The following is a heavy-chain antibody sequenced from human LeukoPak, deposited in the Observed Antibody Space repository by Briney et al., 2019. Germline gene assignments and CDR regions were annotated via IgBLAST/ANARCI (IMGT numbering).Heavy chain of an antibody. V-gene: IGHV1-18*01. CDR3: ARDGGPITPMDY. J-gene: IGHJ4*02. D-gene: IGHD3-16*01. Sequence: ASVKVSCKASGYMFTSYGISWVRQAPGQGLEWMGWISAYNGDTEYSHKFQGRVTMTTDTSTSTAYMELRSLRSDDTAVYYCARDGGPITPMDYWGQGTLVTVSS. CDR2: ISAYNGDT. CDR1: GYMFTSYG.